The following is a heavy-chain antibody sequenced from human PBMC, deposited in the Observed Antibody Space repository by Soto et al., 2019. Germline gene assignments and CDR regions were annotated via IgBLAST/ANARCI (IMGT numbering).Heavy chain of an antibody. CDR2: TYYKSKWYS. D-gene: IGHD2-2*01. Sequence: SQTLSLTCAISGDSVSSNSAAWNWIRQSPSRGLEWLGRTYYKSKWYSDYAVAVKSRITIDPDTSKNQFSLQLNSVTPEDTAVYYCARDGSAPGTSSFDSWGQGTLVTVSS. CDR1: GDSVSSNSAA. V-gene: IGHV6-1*01. J-gene: IGHJ5*01. CDR3: ARDGSAPGTSSFDS.